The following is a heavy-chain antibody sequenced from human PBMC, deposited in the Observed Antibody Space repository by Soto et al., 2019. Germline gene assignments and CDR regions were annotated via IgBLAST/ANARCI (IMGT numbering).Heavy chain of an antibody. CDR3: AAGGGLPRYY. J-gene: IGHJ4*02. V-gene: IGHV3-7*02. CDR1: GFTFSSYW. D-gene: IGHD5-12*01. CDR2: IKQDGSEK. Sequence: GGSLRLSCAASGFTFSSYWMTWVRQAPGKGLEWVANIKQDGSEKYYVDSVKGRFTISRDNAKDSLFLQMNSLRAEDTAVYYCAAGGGLPRYYWGQGTLVTVSS.